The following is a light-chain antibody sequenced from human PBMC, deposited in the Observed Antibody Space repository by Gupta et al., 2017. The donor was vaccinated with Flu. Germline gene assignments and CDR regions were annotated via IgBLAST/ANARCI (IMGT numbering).Light chain of an antibody. CDR2: GNT. CDR3: QSYDGSLSGVV. V-gene: IGLV1-40*01. Sequence: QSVLTQPPSVSGAPGPRVTISCTGSSSNIGAHFDVHWYQQFPGTAPKLLIYGNTNRPSGVPDRFSGSKSGTSASLAITGLQAEDEADYYCQSYDGSLSGVVFGGGTKLTVL. CDR1: SSNIGAHFD. J-gene: IGLJ2*01.